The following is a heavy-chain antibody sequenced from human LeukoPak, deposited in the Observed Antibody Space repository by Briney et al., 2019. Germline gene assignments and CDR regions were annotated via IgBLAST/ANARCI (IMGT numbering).Heavy chain of an antibody. CDR2: ISAYNGNT. V-gene: IGHV1-18*01. J-gene: IGHJ5*02. CDR1: GYTFTSYG. D-gene: IGHD3-10*01. CDR3: ARVVGDNNWFDP. Sequence: GASVKVSCKASGYTFTSYGISWVRQAPGQGLEWMGWISAYNGNTNYAQKLQGRVTMTTDTSTSTACMDLRSLRSDDTAVYYCARVVGDNNWFDPWGQGTLVTVSS.